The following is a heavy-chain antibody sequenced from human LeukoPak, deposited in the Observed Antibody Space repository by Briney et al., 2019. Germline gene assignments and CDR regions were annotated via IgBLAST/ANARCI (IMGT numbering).Heavy chain of an antibody. CDR1: GFTFSSYG. D-gene: IGHD1-26*01. Sequence: PGGSLRLSCAASGFTFSSYGMHWVRQAPGKGLEWVAVIWYDGSNKYYADSVKGRFTISRDNSKNTLYLHMNSLRAEDTAVYYCARNLGATFSYYYYYGMDVWGQGTTVTVSS. J-gene: IGHJ6*02. CDR2: IWYDGSNK. V-gene: IGHV3-33*01. CDR3: ARNLGATFSYYYYYGMDV.